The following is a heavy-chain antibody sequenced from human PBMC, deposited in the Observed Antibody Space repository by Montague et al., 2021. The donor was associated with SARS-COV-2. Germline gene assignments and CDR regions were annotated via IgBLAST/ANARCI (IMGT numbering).Heavy chain of an antibody. V-gene: IGHV4-4*07. CDR1: GGSISSYY. D-gene: IGHD3-9*01. CDR3: ASVGRAGYDILTGYYYYGMDV. Sequence: SETLSLTCTVSGGSISSYYWSWIRQPAGKGLEWIGRIYTSGSTNYNPSLKSRVTMSVDTSKNQFSLKLSSVTAADTAVYYCASVGRAGYDILTGYYYYGMDVWGQGTTVTVSS. J-gene: IGHJ6*02. CDR2: IYTSGST.